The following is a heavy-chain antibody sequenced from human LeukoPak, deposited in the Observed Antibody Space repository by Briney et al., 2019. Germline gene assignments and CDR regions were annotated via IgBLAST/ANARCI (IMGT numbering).Heavy chain of an antibody. CDR1: GFTFSSYS. CDR3: ARVNYYGSGSYGHYYYYYGMDV. J-gene: IGHJ6*02. Sequence: GGSLRLSCAASGFTFSSYSMNWVRQAPGKGLEWVSSISSSSSYIYYADSVKGRFTISRDNAKNSLYLQMNSLRAEDTAVYYCARVNYYGSGSYGHYYYYYGMDVWGQGTTVTVSS. D-gene: IGHD3-10*01. CDR2: ISSSSSYI. V-gene: IGHV3-21*01.